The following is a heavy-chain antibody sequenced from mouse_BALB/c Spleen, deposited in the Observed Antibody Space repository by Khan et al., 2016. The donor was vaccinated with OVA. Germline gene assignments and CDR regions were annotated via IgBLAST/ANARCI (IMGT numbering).Heavy chain of an antibody. D-gene: IGHD1-1*01. CDR1: GYTFTNYG. J-gene: IGHJ3*01. CDR3: ARGLNYYGSWFAY. V-gene: IGHV9-1*02. CDR2: INTYTGEP. Sequence: QIQLVQSGPELKKPGETVKISCKTPGYTFTNYGMNWVKQAPGKALKWMGWINTYTGEPTYADDFKGRFAFSLETSASTAYLQINSLKNEDMATYFYARGLNYYGSWFAYWGQGTLVTVSA.